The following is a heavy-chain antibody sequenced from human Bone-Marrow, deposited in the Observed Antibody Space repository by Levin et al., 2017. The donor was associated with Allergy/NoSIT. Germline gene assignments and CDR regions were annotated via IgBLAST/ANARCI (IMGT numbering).Heavy chain of an antibody. Sequence: GGSLRLSCAASGFTFDDYAMHWVRQAPGKGLEWVSGISWNSGSIGYADSVKGRFTISRDNAKNSLYLQMNSLRAEDTALYYCASAGSGYYPHDWYFDLWGRGTLVTVSS. CDR3: ASAGSGYYPHDWYFDL. V-gene: IGHV3-9*01. CDR2: ISWNSGSI. CDR1: GFTFDDYA. D-gene: IGHD3-22*01. J-gene: IGHJ2*01.